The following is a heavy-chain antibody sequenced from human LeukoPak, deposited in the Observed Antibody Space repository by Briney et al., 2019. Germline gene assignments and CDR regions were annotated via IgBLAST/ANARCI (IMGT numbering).Heavy chain of an antibody. CDR3: ARPSPYCGGDCYFDY. D-gene: IGHD2-21*02. CDR2: IYPGDSDT. Sequence: GESLKISCKGSGYRFSSYWIGWVRQVPGKGLEWMGIIYPGDSDTRYSPSFQGQVTISADKSINTAYLQWSSLKASDTAMYYCARPSPYCGGDCYFDYWGQGTLVTVSS. V-gene: IGHV5-51*01. J-gene: IGHJ4*02. CDR1: GYRFSSYW.